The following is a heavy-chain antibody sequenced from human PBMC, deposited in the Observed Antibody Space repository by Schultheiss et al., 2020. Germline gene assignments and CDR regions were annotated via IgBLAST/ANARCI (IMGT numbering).Heavy chain of an antibody. CDR3: ARGLPRPYYYDSSGYSLFDY. D-gene: IGHD3-22*01. J-gene: IGHJ4*02. Sequence: SETLSLTCTVSGGSISSYYWGWIRQPPGKGLEWIGSIYYSGSTNYNPSLKSRVTISVDTSKNQFSLKLSSVTAADTAVYYCARGLPRPYYYDSSGYSLFDYWGQGTLVTVSS. CDR2: IYYSGST. V-gene: IGHV4-59*01. CDR1: GGSISSYY.